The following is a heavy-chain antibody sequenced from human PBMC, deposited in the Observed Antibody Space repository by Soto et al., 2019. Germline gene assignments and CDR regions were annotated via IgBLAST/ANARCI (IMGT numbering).Heavy chain of an antibody. CDR3: ARDLDYYDSAGYFDY. V-gene: IGHV3-33*01. D-gene: IGHD3-22*01. CDR2: IWYDGSNK. CDR1: GFTFSSYG. Sequence: QVQLVESGGGVVQPGRSLRLSCAASGFTFSSYGMHWVRQAPGKGLEWVAVIWYDGSNKYYADSVKGRFTISRDNSKNKRYLQMNSLRAEDTAVYYCARDLDYYDSAGYFDYWGQGPLVAVSS. J-gene: IGHJ4*02.